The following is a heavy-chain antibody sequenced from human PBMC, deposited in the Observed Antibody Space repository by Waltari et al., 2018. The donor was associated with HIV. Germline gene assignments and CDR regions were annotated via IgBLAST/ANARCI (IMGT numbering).Heavy chain of an antibody. Sequence: EVQLVESGGGLVQPGGSLRLSCTASGCNFDDYDMHWGRQAPGKGLEWVSGISWNSDTIGYADSVKGRFTISRDNAKNSLSLQMNSLRAEDTALYYCAKVGMTVVTSYAIDIWGQGTMVTVSS. CDR1: GCNFDDYD. J-gene: IGHJ3*02. CDR3: AKVGMTVVTSYAIDI. CDR2: ISWNSDTI. V-gene: IGHV3-9*01. D-gene: IGHD2-21*02.